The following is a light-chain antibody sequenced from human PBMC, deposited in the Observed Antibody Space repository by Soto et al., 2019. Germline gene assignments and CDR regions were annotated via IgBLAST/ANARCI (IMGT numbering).Light chain of an antibody. CDR3: QMYNSAPPLT. CDR1: QDIRNY. CDR2: AAS. J-gene: IGKJ4*01. Sequence: DIQMTQSPSSLSASVVDRVTITCRASQDIRNYLAWYQQKPGRVPKLLIYAASTLQSGVPSRFRGSGSGTDFTLTITSLQPEDFATYYCQMYNSAPPLTFGGGTKLEIK. V-gene: IGKV1-27*01.